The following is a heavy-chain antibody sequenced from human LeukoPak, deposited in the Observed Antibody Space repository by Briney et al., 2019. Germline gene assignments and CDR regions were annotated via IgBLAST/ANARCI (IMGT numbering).Heavy chain of an antibody. V-gene: IGHV4-34*01. Sequence: SETLSLTCAVSGGSISGYFWSWIRQPPGKGLEWIGEINHSGSTNYNPSLKSRVTISVDTSKNQFSLKLSSVTAADTAVYYCARRRISSSSVNFDYWGQGTLVTVSS. J-gene: IGHJ4*02. CDR3: ARRRISSSSVNFDY. CDR2: INHSGST. D-gene: IGHD6-6*01. CDR1: GGSISGYF.